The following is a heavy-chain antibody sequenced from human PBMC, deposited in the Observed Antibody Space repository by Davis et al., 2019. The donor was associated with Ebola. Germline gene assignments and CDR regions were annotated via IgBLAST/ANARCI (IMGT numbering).Heavy chain of an antibody. Sequence: GESLKISCAASGFTFSSYGMHWVRQAPGKGLEWVAVISYDGSNKYYVDSVKGRFTISRDNSKNTLYLQMNSLRAEDTAVYYCAKDWTTVTPYYFDYWGQGTLVTVSS. J-gene: IGHJ4*02. CDR2: ISYDGSNK. D-gene: IGHD4-17*01. V-gene: IGHV3-30*18. CDR1: GFTFSSYG. CDR3: AKDWTTVTPYYFDY.